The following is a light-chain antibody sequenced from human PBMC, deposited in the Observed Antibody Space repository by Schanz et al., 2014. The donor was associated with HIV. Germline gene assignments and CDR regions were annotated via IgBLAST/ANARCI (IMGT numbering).Light chain of an antibody. CDR1: QSVSSF. CDR2: DAS. J-gene: IGKJ1*01. V-gene: IGKV3-11*01. Sequence: DIVLTQSPATLSLSPGERATLSCRASQSVSSFLAWYQQKPGQAPRLLIYDASNRATGIPARFSGSESGTDFTLTINRMEPEDYAVYYCQQYGSPPWTFGQGTKVEVK. CDR3: QQYGSPPWT.